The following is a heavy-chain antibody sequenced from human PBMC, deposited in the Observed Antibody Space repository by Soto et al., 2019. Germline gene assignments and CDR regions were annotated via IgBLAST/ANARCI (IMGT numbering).Heavy chain of an antibody. CDR1: GSTFDYYA. D-gene: IGHD5-12*01. J-gene: IGHJ6*02. CDR2: ISWNSGSI. V-gene: IGHV3-9*01. CDR3: AKDMGNGYSGYDGYYYGMDV. Sequence: GGCLRLSCPASGSTFDYYAMHWVRQAPGKGLEWVSGISWNSGSIGYADSVKGRFTISRDNAKNSLYLQMNSLRAEDTALYYCAKDMGNGYSGYDGYYYGMDVWGQGTTVTVPS.